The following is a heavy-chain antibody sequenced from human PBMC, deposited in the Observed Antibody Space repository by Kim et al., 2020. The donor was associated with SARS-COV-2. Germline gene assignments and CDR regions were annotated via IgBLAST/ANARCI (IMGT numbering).Heavy chain of an antibody. V-gene: IGHV1-3*01. J-gene: IGHJ5*02. CDR3: AREGSGSYNWLDP. CDR1: GYTFDTFS. CDR2: INGGNGNT. D-gene: IGHD3-10*01. Sequence: ASVKVSCKPSGYTFDTFSLYWVRQAPGQRFEWMGWINGGNGNTRYSQNFQGRLTITRDTSATTAYMELSSLTSKDTAVYFCAREGSGSYNWLDPWGQGTLVTVSS.